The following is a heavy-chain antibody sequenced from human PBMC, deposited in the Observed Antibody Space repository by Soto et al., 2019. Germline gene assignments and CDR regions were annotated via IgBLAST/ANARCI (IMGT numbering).Heavy chain of an antibody. D-gene: IGHD1-1*01. CDR2: LSRDGSVQ. J-gene: IGHJ4*02. Sequence: LRLSCAGSGFTFSRYALHWVRLAPGKAMEWVAALSRDGSVQYWLDSVGGRFTISRDNSNNTLYLHMNSLRPEDTAVYYCTTTGTIDHWGQGTMVTVSS. V-gene: IGHV3-30*04. CDR1: GFTFSRYA. CDR3: TTTGTIDH.